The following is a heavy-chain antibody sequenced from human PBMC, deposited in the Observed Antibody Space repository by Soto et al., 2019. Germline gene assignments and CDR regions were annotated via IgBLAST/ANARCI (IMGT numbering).Heavy chain of an antibody. CDR1: GYTFFTYD. CDR3: ARHQGPTTSENWFDP. Sequence: QVHLVQSGVEVKTPGASVKVSCQASGYTFFTYDISWVRQAPGQGLEWMGWISTYSGDTKYAQKFKSRVTMTTHTSTTTDSLELRSLRTADTAVYYCARHQGPTTSENWFDPWGQGTLVTGSS. D-gene: IGHD5-12*01. CDR2: ISTYSGDT. V-gene: IGHV1-18*01. J-gene: IGHJ5*02.